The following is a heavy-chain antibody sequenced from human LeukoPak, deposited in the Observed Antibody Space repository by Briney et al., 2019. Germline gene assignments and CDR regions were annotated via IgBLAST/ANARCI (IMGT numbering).Heavy chain of an antibody. Sequence: GSLRLSCAASGFTFSSYWMSWVRQAPGKGLEWVANIKQDGSEKYYVDSVKGRFTISRDNAKNSLYLQMNSLRADDTAVYYCVRDAYGAHFDYWGQGTLVTVSS. CDR1: GFTFSSYW. D-gene: IGHD2-21*01. CDR2: IKQDGSEK. V-gene: IGHV3-7*01. J-gene: IGHJ4*02. CDR3: VRDAYGAHFDY.